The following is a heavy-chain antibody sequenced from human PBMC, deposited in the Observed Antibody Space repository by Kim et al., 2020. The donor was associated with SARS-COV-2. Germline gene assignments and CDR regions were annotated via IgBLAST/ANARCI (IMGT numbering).Heavy chain of an antibody. CDR3: ARVSGWNDAPYFDY. D-gene: IGHD1-1*01. J-gene: IGHJ4*02. V-gene: IGHV7-4-1*02. Sequence: AQGFTGRFVFSLDTSVSTAYLQISSLKAEDTAVYYCARVSGWNDAPYFDYWGQGTLVTVSS.